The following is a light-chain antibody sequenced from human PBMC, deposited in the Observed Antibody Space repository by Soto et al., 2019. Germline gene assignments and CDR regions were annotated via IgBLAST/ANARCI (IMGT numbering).Light chain of an antibody. CDR1: QGMTYY. CDR2: AAS. V-gene: IGKV1-27*01. Sequence: DIQMTQSPSSLSASVGDRVTITCRASQGMTYYLAWYQQKPGKVPKLLIYAASTLQSGVTSRFSGGGSGADFTVTISSLQPEDVATYYCQNYNSAPLTFGGGTKVEIK. CDR3: QNYNSAPLT. J-gene: IGKJ4*01.